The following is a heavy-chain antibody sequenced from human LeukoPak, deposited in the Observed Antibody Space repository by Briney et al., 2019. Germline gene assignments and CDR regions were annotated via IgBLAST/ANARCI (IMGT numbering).Heavy chain of an antibody. Sequence: GGTLRLSCAASGFTFSSYEMNWVRQAPGKGLEWVSYISSSGSTIYYADSVKGRFTISRDNAKNSLYLQMNSLRAEDTAVYYCAELGITMIGGVWGKGTTVTIPS. V-gene: IGHV3-48*03. CDR2: ISSSGSTI. CDR3: AELGITMIGGV. J-gene: IGHJ6*04. CDR1: GFTFSSYE. D-gene: IGHD3-10*02.